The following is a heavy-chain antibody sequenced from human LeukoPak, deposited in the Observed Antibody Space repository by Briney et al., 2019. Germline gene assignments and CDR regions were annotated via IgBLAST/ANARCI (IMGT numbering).Heavy chain of an antibody. CDR3: ASLFYYGSGTFEYYFDD. Sequence: GESLPISCQGSGSRFTNYWIAWVRQLPGKGLEWMGIVYPGDSNTRYSPSFQGQVTISADKSLNTAYLQWSSLKASDTAMYYCASLFYYGSGTFEYYFDDWGQGTRVTVSS. J-gene: IGHJ4*02. CDR1: GSRFTNYW. CDR2: VYPGDSNT. V-gene: IGHV5-51*01. D-gene: IGHD3-10*01.